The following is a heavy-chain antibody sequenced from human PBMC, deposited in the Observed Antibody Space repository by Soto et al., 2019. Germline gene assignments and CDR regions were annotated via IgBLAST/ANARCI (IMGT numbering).Heavy chain of an antibody. Sequence: QVQLVESGGGVVQPGRSLRLSCAASGFTFSSYGMHWVRQAPGKGLEWVAVISYDGSNKYYADSVKGRFTISRDNSKNTLYLQMNSLRAEDTAVYYCAKDGGYCSGGSCDVANWFDPWGQGTLVTVSS. CDR1: GFTFSSYG. V-gene: IGHV3-30*18. CDR2: ISYDGSNK. D-gene: IGHD2-15*01. J-gene: IGHJ5*02. CDR3: AKDGGYCSGGSCDVANWFDP.